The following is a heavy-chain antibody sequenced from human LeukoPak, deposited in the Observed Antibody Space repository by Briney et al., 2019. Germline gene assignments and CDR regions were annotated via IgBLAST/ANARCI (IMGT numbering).Heavy chain of an antibody. Sequence: SETLSLTCIVSGGSISSYYWSWIRQPPGKGLEWIGYIYYSGSTNYNPSLMSRVIISVDTSKNQFSLRLSSVTAADTAVYYCARATTGTYNWFDPWGQGTLVTVSS. CDR2: IYYSGST. V-gene: IGHV4-59*01. D-gene: IGHD1-1*01. CDR3: ARATTGTYNWFDP. J-gene: IGHJ5*02. CDR1: GGSISSYY.